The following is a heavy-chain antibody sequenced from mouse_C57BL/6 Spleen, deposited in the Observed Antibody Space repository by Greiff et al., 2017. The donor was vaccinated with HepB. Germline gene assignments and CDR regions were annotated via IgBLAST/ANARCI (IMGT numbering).Heavy chain of an antibody. CDR2: IDPSDSET. CDR1: GYTFTSYW. V-gene: IGHV1-52*01. Sequence: QVQLQQPGAELVRPGSSVKLSCKASGYTFTSYWMHWVKQRPIQGLEWIGNIDPSDSETHYNQKFKDKATLTVDKSSSTAYMQLSSLTSEDSAVYYGARGAIYYGNYVKDHWGQGTTLTVSS. D-gene: IGHD2-1*01. CDR3: ARGAIYYGNYVKDH. J-gene: IGHJ2*01.